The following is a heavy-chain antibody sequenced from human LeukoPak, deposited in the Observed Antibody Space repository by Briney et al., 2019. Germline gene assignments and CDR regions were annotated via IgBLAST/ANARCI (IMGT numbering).Heavy chain of an antibody. CDR1: GGTFSSYT. V-gene: IGHV1-69*13. Sequence: GASVKVSCKASGGTFSSYTISWVRQAPGQGLEWMGGIILIFGTANYAQRFQGRVTITADESTSTAYMELSSLRSEDTAVYYCAKLTHLDTHSYYYGMDVWGQGTTVTVSS. CDR3: AKLTHLDTHSYYYGMDV. D-gene: IGHD4-23*01. J-gene: IGHJ6*02. CDR2: IILIFGTA.